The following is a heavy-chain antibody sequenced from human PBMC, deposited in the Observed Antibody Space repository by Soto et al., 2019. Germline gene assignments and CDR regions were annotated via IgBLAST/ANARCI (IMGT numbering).Heavy chain of an antibody. Sequence: EVQLVESGGGLVQPGGSLRLSCAASGFTFSSYSMNWVRQAPGKGLEWVSYISSSSSTIYYADSVKGRFTISRDNAKNSLKLQMNSLRAENTAVYYCARDGDFSGGSCYSGAFDLLGQGTMVTGSS. D-gene: IGHD2-15*01. V-gene: IGHV3-48*01. CDR3: ARDGDFSGGSCYSGAFDL. J-gene: IGHJ3*01. CDR2: ISSSSSTI. CDR1: GFTFSSYS.